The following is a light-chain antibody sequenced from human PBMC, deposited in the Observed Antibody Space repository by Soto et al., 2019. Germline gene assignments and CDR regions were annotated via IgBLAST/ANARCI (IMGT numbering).Light chain of an antibody. CDR2: DVN. CDR3: SSYTTGYTCV. CDR1: SSDVGDYNY. V-gene: IGLV2-14*01. J-gene: IGLJ1*01. Sequence: QSALTQPASVSGSPGQSITISCTGTSSDVGDYNYVSWYQQHPGKAPKLMIYDVNHRPSGISNRFSGSKSGNTASLTISGLQAEDEADYYCSSYTTGYTCVFATGTKLTVL.